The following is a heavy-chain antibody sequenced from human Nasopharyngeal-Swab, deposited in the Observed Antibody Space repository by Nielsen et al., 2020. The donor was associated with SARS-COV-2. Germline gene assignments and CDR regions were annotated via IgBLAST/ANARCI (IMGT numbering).Heavy chain of an antibody. J-gene: IGHJ5*02. D-gene: IGHD6-19*01. Sequence: SVKVSCKASGGTFSSYAISWVRQAPGQGLEWMGRIIPILGIAIYAQKFQGRVTMTEDTSTDTAYMELSSLRSEDTAVYYCATGPAVAGTSNWFDPWGQGTLVTVSS. CDR2: IIPILGIA. V-gene: IGHV1-69*04. CDR1: GGTFSSYA. CDR3: ATGPAVAGTSNWFDP.